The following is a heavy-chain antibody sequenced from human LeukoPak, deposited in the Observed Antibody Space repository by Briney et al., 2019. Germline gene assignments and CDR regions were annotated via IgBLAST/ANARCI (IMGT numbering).Heavy chain of an antibody. Sequence: PSETLSLTCAVYGGSFSGYYWSWIRQPPGKGLEWIGEINHSGSTNYNPSLKGRVTISVDTSKNQFSLKLSSVTAADTAVYYCARVRHWNYEIHWGQGTLVTVSS. V-gene: IGHV4-34*01. CDR1: GGSFSGYY. D-gene: IGHD1-7*01. CDR3: ARVRHWNYEIH. CDR2: INHSGST. J-gene: IGHJ4*02.